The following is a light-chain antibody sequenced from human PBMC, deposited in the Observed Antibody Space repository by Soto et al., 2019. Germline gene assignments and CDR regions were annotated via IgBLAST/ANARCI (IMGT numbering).Light chain of an antibody. CDR1: QSVGTY. Sequence: EIVMTQSPATLSVSPGERATLSCRASQSVGTYLAWYQQKPGQAPRLLIFGASTRATGIPARVSGGGSGSEFTLTISGLQSEDFAVYSCQQYNNWPLVTFGGGTKVEIK. CDR2: GAS. V-gene: IGKV3-15*01. CDR3: QQYNNWPLVT. J-gene: IGKJ4*01.